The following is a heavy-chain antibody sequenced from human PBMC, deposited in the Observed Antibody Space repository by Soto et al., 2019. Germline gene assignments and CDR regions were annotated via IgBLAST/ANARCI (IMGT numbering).Heavy chain of an antibody. CDR1: GFTFSSYS. CDR2: ISSSGSTV. J-gene: IGHJ4*02. V-gene: IGHV3-48*02. D-gene: IGHD4-17*01. CDR3: ARPDTLDSGDYVDY. Sequence: PGGSLRLSCAASGFTFSSYSMNWVRQAPGKGLEWVSYISSSGSTVYYADSVKGRFTISRDNAKNSLYLHMNSLRDEATAVYYCARPDTLDSGDYVDYWGQGTLVTVSS.